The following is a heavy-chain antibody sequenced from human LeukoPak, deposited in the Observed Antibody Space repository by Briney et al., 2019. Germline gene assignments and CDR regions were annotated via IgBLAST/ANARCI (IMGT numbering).Heavy chain of an antibody. J-gene: IGHJ3*02. CDR3: ARGLFRVSGCYRPRGFDI. CDR1: GGSFSGYY. D-gene: IGHD3-22*01. Sequence: PSETLSLTCAVYGGSFSGYYWSWIRQPPGKGLERIGEINHSGSTNYNPSLKSRVTISVDTSKNQFSLKLSSVTAADTAVYYCARGLFRVSGCYRPRGFDIWGQGTMVTVSS. V-gene: IGHV4-34*01. CDR2: INHSGST.